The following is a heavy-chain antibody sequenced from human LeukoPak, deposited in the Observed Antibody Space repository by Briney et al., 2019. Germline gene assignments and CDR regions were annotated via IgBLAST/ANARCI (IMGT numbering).Heavy chain of an antibody. CDR2: IYHSGTT. CDR1: GGSISSEIW. Sequence: SGTLSLTCVVTGGSISSEIWWSWVRQPPGKGLEWIGEIYHSGTTTYNPSLTSRVTISLDKSKNQFSLQLTSVTAADTAVYYCARRITGVLAPFDYWAQGTLVTVSS. J-gene: IGHJ4*02. V-gene: IGHV4-4*02. CDR3: ARRITGVLAPFDY. D-gene: IGHD1-20*01.